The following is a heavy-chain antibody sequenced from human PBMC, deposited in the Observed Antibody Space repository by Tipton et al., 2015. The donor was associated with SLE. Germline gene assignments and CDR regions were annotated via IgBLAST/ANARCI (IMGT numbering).Heavy chain of an antibody. CDR2: IRFDGGTE. V-gene: IGHV3-30*02. CDR3: AEDPGGFNGDYPGDY. Sequence: SLRLSCAASGFTFSSYGMHWVRQAPGKGLEWVAFIRFDGGTENHADSVKGRFTISRNNSKNTLYLQMNDLRPEDTAVYYCAEDPGGFNGDYPGDYWGQGALVTVSS. J-gene: IGHJ4*02. CDR1: GFTFSSYG. D-gene: IGHD2-8*01.